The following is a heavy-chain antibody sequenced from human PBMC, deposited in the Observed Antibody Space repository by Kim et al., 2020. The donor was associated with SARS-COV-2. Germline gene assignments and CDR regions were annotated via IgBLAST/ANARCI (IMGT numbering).Heavy chain of an antibody. V-gene: IGHV3-21*01. J-gene: IGHJ5*02. CDR2: ISTTSTYM. Sequence: GGSLRLSCAASGFSFSTYNMNWVRQAPGKGLEWISSISTTSTYMYYADSVKGRFTISRDNAKNSLYLQMNSLRAEDTAVYYCAPSMTTSWKWWFDPWGQGTLVTVSS. CDR3: APSMTTSWKWWFDP. D-gene: IGHD4-17*01. CDR1: GFSFSTYN.